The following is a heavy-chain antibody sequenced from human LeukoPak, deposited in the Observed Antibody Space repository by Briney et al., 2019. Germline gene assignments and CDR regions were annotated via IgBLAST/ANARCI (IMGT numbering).Heavy chain of an antibody. CDR3: ASPRFVDLGIAAAGRWDAFDI. V-gene: IGHV4-30-2*01. Sequence: PSETLSLTCAVSGGSISSGGYYWSWIRQPPGKGLEWIGYIYHSGSTYYNPSLKSRVTISVDRSKNQFSLKLSSVTAADTAVYYCASPRFVDLGIAAAGRWDAFDIWGQGTMVTVSS. J-gene: IGHJ3*02. CDR2: IYHSGST. D-gene: IGHD6-13*01. CDR1: GGSISSGGYY.